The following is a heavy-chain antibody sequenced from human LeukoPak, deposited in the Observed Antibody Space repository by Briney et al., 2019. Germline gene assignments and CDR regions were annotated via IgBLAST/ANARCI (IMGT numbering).Heavy chain of an antibody. CDR1: GDSISSSYYY. D-gene: IGHD6-6*01. CDR3: ARQWGGTRPPHYFDY. CDR2: IYYSGTT. V-gene: IGHV4-39*01. J-gene: IGHJ4*02. Sequence: SETLSLTCTVSGDSISSSYYYWGWVRQPPGKGLAWIGSIYYSGTTYYNPSLESRVTISVDTSKNQFSLNLSSVTAADTAVYYCARQWGGTRPPHYFDYWGQGTLVTVSS.